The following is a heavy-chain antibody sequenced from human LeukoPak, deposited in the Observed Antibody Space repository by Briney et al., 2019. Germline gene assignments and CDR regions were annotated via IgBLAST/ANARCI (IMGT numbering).Heavy chain of an antibody. D-gene: IGHD6-13*01. CDR3: AKFLAAAGISPFDY. CDR2: IRYDGSNK. CDR1: GFTFSSYG. Sequence: GGSLRLSCAASGFTFSSYGMHWVRQAPGKGLEWVAFIRYDGSNKYYADSVKGRFTISRDNSKNTLYLQMNSLGAEDTAVYYCAKFLAAAGISPFDYWGQGTLVTVSS. V-gene: IGHV3-30*02. J-gene: IGHJ4*02.